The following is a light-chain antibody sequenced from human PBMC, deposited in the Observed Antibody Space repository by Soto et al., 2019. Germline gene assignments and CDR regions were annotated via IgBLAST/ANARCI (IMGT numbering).Light chain of an antibody. J-gene: IGLJ1*01. CDR2: DVT. V-gene: IGLV2-14*01. CDR3: CSFTPSNTRQMV. Sequence: QSVLTQPASVSEAPGQSITISCTGTSSDVGGYNYVSWYQQQPGKAPKFMIYDVTNRPSGVSNRFSGSKSGNTASLTISGLQAEDEANYYCCSFTPSNTRQMVFATGTKVTVL. CDR1: SSDVGGYNY.